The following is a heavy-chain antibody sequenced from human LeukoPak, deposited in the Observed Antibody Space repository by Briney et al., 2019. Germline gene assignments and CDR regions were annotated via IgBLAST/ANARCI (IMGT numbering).Heavy chain of an antibody. D-gene: IGHD6-19*01. J-gene: IGHJ3*02. CDR1: GFTFNNYY. CDR2: ISSNSSTI. CDR3: ARGIAVAGTKIGNAFDI. Sequence: GGSLRLSCAASGFTFNNYYMNWVRQAPGKGLEWVSCISSNSSTIYYADSVKGRFTISRDNAKNSLYLQMNSLRAEDTAVYYCARGIAVAGTKIGNAFDIWGQGTMVTVSS. V-gene: IGHV3-48*01.